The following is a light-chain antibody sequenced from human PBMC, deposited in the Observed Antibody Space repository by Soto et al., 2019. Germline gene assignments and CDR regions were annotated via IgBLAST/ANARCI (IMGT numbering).Light chain of an antibody. V-gene: IGKV1-5*03. CDR2: KAS. Sequence: DIQMTQSPSTLSASVGDRVTITCRASQGISSWLAWYQQKPGKAPDLLIYKASSLESGVPSRFSGSGSGTEFTLSISSLQPDDFATYYCQQYYTHSRMFGQGTKVEIK. J-gene: IGKJ1*01. CDR1: QGISSW. CDR3: QQYYTHSRM.